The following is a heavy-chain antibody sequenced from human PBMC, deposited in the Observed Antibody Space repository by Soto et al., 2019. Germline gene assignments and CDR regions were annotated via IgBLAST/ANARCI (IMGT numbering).Heavy chain of an antibody. CDR2: IVAFFGKP. CDR1: GYSFSNFG. Sequence: SVKVSCKASGYSFSNFGISWVRQAPGQGLEWMGWIVAFFGKPNYAQRFRGRVTITADESTSTGYMELIRLRSDDTAVYYCAREGSGYNPWGQGTQVTVSS. D-gene: IGHD5-12*01. V-gene: IGHV1-69*13. J-gene: IGHJ5*02. CDR3: AREGSGYNP.